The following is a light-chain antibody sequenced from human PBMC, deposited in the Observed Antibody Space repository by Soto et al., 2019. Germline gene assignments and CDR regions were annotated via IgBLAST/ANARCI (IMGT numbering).Light chain of an antibody. V-gene: IGLV2-14*01. CDR1: SSDVGAYKY. Sequence: QSALTQPASVSGSPGQSITISCTGTSSDVGAYKYVYWYQQQPDKAPRLLIYEVSNRPSGTSSRFSGSKSGNTASLTISGLRAEDEADYYCSSYSTYSSLLFGGGTKLTVL. CDR2: EVS. CDR3: SSYSTYSSLL. J-gene: IGLJ2*01.